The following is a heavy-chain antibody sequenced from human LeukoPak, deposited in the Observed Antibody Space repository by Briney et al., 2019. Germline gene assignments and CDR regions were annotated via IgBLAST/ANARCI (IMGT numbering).Heavy chain of an antibody. D-gene: IGHD5-18*01. CDR1: GGSISSYY. CDR3: ARYSYGSTGPFDY. Sequence: SETLSLTCTVSGGSISSYYWSWIRQPPGKGLEWFGYIYYSGSTNYNPSLESRVTISVDTSKNQFSLKLSSVTAADTAVYYCARYSYGSTGPFDYWGQGTLVTVSS. V-gene: IGHV4-59*08. CDR2: IYYSGST. J-gene: IGHJ4*02.